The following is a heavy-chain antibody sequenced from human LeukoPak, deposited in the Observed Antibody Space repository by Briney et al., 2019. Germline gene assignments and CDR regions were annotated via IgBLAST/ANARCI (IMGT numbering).Heavy chain of an antibody. J-gene: IGHJ3*02. V-gene: IGHV4-4*07. Sequence: SETLSLTCTVSGGSISSYYWSWIRQPAGKGLEWIGRIYTSGSTNYNPSLKSRVTMSVDTSKNQFSLKLSSVTAADTAVYYCARSVAAAGTLDAFDIWGQGTMVTVSS. CDR2: IYTSGST. CDR1: GGSISSYY. CDR3: ARSVAAAGTLDAFDI. D-gene: IGHD6-13*01.